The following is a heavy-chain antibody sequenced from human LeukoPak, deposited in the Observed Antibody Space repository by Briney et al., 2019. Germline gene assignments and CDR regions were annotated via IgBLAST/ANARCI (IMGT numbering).Heavy chain of an antibody. CDR3: ARHAGGISATGTRPFDF. V-gene: IGHV4-39*01. CDR1: GASFSSSTYY. Sequence: SETLSLTCTVSGASFSSSTYYWGWIRQPPGKGLEWIGSIYCSGSTYYNPSLKSRVTMSVDTSKNQFSLKLSSVTAADTAVYYCARHAGGISATGTRPFDFWGQGILVTVSS. D-gene: IGHD6-13*01. CDR2: IYCSGST. J-gene: IGHJ4*02.